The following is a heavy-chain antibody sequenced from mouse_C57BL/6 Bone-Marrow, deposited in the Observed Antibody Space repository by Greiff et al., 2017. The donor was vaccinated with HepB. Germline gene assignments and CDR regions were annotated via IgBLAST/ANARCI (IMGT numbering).Heavy chain of an antibody. Sequence: SGAELVRPGSSVKMSCKTSGYTFTSYGINWVKQRPGQGLEWIGYICIGNGYTEYNEKFKGKSTLTSDTPSSTAYMQLSSLTSEDSAIYFCARFTTVPDYWGQGTTLTVSS. CDR2: ICIGNGYT. D-gene: IGHD1-1*01. V-gene: IGHV1-58*01. CDR1: GYTFTSYG. CDR3: ARFTTVPDY. J-gene: IGHJ2*01.